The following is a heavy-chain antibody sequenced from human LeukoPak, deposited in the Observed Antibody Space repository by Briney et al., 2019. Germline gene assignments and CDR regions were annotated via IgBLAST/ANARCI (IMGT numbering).Heavy chain of an antibody. CDR3: ARGSGDTSGWFDY. CDR1: GDSVSSNSAA. Sequence: SQTLSLTCTISGDSVSSNSAAWNWIRQSPSGGLEWLGRTYYRSKWYNDYAISVKSRITINPDTSKNQFSLQLNPVTPEDTAVYYCARGSGDTSGWFDYWGQGTLVTVSS. V-gene: IGHV6-1*01. CDR2: TYYRSKWYN. D-gene: IGHD6-19*01. J-gene: IGHJ5*01.